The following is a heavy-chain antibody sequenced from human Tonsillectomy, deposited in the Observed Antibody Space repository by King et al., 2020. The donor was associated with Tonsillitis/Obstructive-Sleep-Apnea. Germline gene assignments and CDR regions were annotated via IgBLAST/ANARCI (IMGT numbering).Heavy chain of an antibody. CDR2: ISSSNIYI. D-gene: IGHD3-22*01. Sequence: VQLVESGGGLVKPGGSLRLSCAASGFSFSSYNMNWVRQAPGKGLEWVSSISSSNIYIYYADSVKGRFTISRDNAKNSLYLQMNSLRAEDTAVYYCARDKYHDSGAYYYDLVDYWGQGTLVTVSS. CDR1: GFSFSSYN. V-gene: IGHV3-21*01. CDR3: ARDKYHDSGAYYYDLVDY. J-gene: IGHJ4*02.